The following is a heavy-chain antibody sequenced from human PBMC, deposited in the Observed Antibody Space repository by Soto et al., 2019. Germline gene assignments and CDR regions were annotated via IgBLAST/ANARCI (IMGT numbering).Heavy chain of an antibody. V-gene: IGHV1-18*01. J-gene: IGHJ6*02. CDR2: ISGYNGNT. CDR3: ARWISSISVAGIYYYYYNMDV. D-gene: IGHD6-19*01. Sequence: QVQLVQSGGEVKKPGASVKVSCKASGYTFASYGISWVRQAPGQGLEWMGWISGYNGNTKFAQKFQGRVTMTTDTSTSTAYMELRGLRSDDTALYYCARWISSISVAGIYYYYYNMDVWGQGTTVSVSS. CDR1: GYTFASYG.